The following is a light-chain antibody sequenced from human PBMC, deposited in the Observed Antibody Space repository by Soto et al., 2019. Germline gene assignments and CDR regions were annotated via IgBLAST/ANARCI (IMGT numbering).Light chain of an antibody. Sequence: IPMTQSPSTLSASVGDRVAITCRASQSIRRWLAWYQQRPGKAPNLLISDASNLESGVPSRFSGSGSGTEFTLTISSLQPDDFATYYCQHYSTYSLTFGQGTKVEIK. J-gene: IGKJ1*01. V-gene: IGKV1-5*01. CDR2: DAS. CDR3: QHYSTYSLT. CDR1: QSIRRW.